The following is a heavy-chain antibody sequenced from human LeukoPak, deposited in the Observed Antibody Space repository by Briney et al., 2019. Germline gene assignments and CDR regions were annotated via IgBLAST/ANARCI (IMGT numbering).Heavy chain of an antibody. CDR1: GYTFTGYY. J-gene: IGHJ4*02. CDR3: ARVAYYDFWSGHGYFDY. V-gene: IGHV1-2*02. Sequence: ASVKVSCKASGYTFTGYYMHWVRQASGQGLEWMGWINPNSGGTNYAQKFQGRVTMTRDTSISTAYMELSRLRSDDTAVYYCARVAYYDFWSGHGYFDYWGQGTLVTVSS. D-gene: IGHD3-3*01. CDR2: INPNSGGT.